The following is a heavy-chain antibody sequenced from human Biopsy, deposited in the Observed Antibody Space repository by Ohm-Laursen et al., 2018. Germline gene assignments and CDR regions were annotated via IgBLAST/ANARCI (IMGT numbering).Heavy chain of an antibody. D-gene: IGHD1-26*01. CDR1: GGTFINYV. CDR3: ARGPHSGSHSCFDY. J-gene: IGHJ4*02. Sequence: GSSVYASCKVSGGTFINYVISWARQAPGQGLEWMGGIIPMFGTANYAQMFQGRVTISADESTSTSYMELSSLTTEDTAIYYCARGPHSGSHSCFDYWGRGTLVTVSS. CDR2: IIPMFGTA. V-gene: IGHV1-69*01.